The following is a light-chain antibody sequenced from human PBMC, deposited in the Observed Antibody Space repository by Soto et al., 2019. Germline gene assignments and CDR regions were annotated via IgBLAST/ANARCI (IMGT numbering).Light chain of an antibody. CDR1: LNVNSY. CDR2: DAS. J-gene: IGKJ1*01. CDR3: QQCYSTPRT. Sequence: FTLWPPWQCLSPGARPTISCMASLNVNSYLAWYQQKPGQAPRLVIYDASNRAPGIPARFSGSGSGTDFTLTISRLQPEDVAAYYCQQCYSTPRTFGQGTKVDI. V-gene: IGKV3-11*01.